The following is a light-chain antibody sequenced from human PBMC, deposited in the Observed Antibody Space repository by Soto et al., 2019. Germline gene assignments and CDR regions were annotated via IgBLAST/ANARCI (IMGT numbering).Light chain of an antibody. J-gene: IGKJ5*01. CDR2: GAS. V-gene: IGKV3-20*01. CDR1: QTVNSRF. Sequence: ILVTQTPDTASWSAGERASVSGRASQTVNSRFLAWYQQKPGQAPRLLIYGASTRATGIPDSFTGSGSGKDFSLPIRGLEPEAFAVYYGQHYASLCFAQGTQLE. CDR3: QHYASLC.